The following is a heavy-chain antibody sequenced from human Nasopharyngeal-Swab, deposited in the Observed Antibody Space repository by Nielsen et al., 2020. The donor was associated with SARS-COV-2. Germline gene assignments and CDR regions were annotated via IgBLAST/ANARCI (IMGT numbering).Heavy chain of an antibody. Sequence: GEALKISCAASGFTFSDSAIHWVGQASGKGREWVGRIRSKGNTYATAYAASVKGRFIIFRDDPTNTAYLQMNSLKTEDTAVYYCTRCGGGCYSGRDYWGQGTLVTVSS. CDR3: TRCGGGCYSGRDY. CDR2: IRSKGNTYAT. D-gene: IGHD2-15*01. J-gene: IGHJ4*02. CDR1: GFTFSDSA. V-gene: IGHV3-73*01.